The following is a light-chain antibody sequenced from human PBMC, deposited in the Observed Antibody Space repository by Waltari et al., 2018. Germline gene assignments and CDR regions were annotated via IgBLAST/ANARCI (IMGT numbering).Light chain of an antibody. CDR3: MQALQALS. V-gene: IGKV2-28*01. CDR1: QSLLYRNGDNY. Sequence: DIVLTQSPLSLPVSPVEPASISCRSSQSLLYRNGDNYLDWYLQKPGQSPQLLSYLGCHRASGVPDRFSGSGAGTDFTLKISRVEAEDVGVYYCMQALQALSFGQGTKLEIK. CDR2: LGC. J-gene: IGKJ2*03.